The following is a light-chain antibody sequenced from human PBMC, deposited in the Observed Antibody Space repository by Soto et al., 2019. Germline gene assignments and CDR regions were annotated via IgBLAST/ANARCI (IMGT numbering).Light chain of an antibody. Sequence: EIVMTQSPATLSVSPGERATLSCRASQSVSYNLAWYQQQPGQAPRLLIYGASTRATGIPARFSGSGSGTEFTLTISSLQSEDFAVYYCQQYNNWPRTFGQGT. J-gene: IGKJ1*01. CDR2: GAS. CDR3: QQYNNWPRT. V-gene: IGKV3-15*01. CDR1: QSVSYN.